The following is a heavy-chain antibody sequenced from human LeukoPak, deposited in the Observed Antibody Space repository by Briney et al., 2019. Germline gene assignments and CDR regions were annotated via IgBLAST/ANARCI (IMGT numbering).Heavy chain of an antibody. CDR2: IYSGGST. CDR1: GFTVSSNY. D-gene: IGHD3-9*01. V-gene: IGHV3-66*01. J-gene: IGHJ4*02. CDR3: ARDSPRTGRYFDWLLFDY. Sequence: PGGSLRLSCAASGFTVSSNYMSWVRQAPGKGLEWVSVIYSGGSTYYADSVKGRFTISRDNSKNTLYLQMNGLRAEDTAVYYCARDSPRTGRYFDWLLFDYWGQGTLVTVSS.